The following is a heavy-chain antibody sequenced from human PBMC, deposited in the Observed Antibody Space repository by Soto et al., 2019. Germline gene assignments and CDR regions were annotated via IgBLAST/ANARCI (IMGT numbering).Heavy chain of an antibody. Sequence: QVQLVQSGAEVKKPGSSVKVSCKASGGTFSSFAIIWVRQAPGQGLEWMGGVIPILGTTDYAQKFQGRVTIIADESTSTAYMELSSLRSEDTAVYYCAREAAAGTNRFDPWGQGTLVIVSS. CDR1: GGTFSSFA. J-gene: IGHJ5*02. CDR3: AREAAAGTNRFDP. D-gene: IGHD6-13*01. CDR2: VIPILGTT. V-gene: IGHV1-69*01.